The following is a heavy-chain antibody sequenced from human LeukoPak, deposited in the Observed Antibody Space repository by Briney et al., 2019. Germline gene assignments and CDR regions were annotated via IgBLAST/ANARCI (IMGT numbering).Heavy chain of an antibody. Sequence: GGSLRLSCAASGFTVSSNYMSWVRQAPGKGLEWVSVIYSGGSTYYADSVKGRFTISRHNSKNTLYLQMNSLRAEDTAVYYCATYSGYDSSDPKYYYYGMDVWGQGTTVTVSS. CDR3: ATYSGYDSSDPKYYYYGMDV. J-gene: IGHJ6*02. CDR2: IYSGGST. CDR1: GFTVSSNY. V-gene: IGHV3-53*04. D-gene: IGHD5-12*01.